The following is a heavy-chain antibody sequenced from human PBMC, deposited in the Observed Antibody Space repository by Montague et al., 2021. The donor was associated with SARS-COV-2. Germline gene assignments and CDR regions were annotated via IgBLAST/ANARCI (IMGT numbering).Heavy chain of an antibody. V-gene: IGHV4-59*01. J-gene: IGHJ4*02. CDR1: GGSICSYY. CDR2: IYYSGGT. Sequence: SETLSLTCTVSGGSICSYYWTWIRQPPGKGLEWIGYIYYSGGTNYNPSLKSRVTISVDTSKNQFSLKVNSVTAADTALYYCASQVPGGWSGIDFWGQGTLVTVSS. D-gene: IGHD3-3*01. CDR3: ASQVPGGWSGIDF.